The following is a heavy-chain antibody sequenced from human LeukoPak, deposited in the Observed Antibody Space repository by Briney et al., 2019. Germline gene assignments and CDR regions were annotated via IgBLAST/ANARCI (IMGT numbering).Heavy chain of an antibody. Sequence: GASVKVSCRASGFPFNTHAVAWVRQAPGQGLEWMGWISGYNGDTKYAQKFQGRVVMTKDTSVTTAYMELSSLTSDDTAVYYCAGFGVLGPDPTPLYPRGMDVWAKGTTVPVS. CDR3: AGFGVLGPDPTPLYPRGMDV. D-gene: IGHD3-16*01. V-gene: IGHV1-18*01. CDR2: ISGYNGDT. J-gene: IGHJ6*03. CDR1: GFPFNTHA.